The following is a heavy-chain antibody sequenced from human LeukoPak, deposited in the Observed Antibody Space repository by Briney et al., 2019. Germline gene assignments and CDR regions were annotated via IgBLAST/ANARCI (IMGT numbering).Heavy chain of an antibody. Sequence: GGSLRLSCAASGFTFSSHWMHWVRQAPGKGLVWVSRINSDGSSISYADSVKGRFTISRDNAKNTLYLQMNSLRDEDTAVYYCATTCSSSGHCFDYWGQGTLVTVSS. V-gene: IGHV3-74*01. CDR2: INSDGSSI. CDR1: GFTFSSHW. CDR3: ATTCSSSGHCFDY. J-gene: IGHJ4*02. D-gene: IGHD6-13*01.